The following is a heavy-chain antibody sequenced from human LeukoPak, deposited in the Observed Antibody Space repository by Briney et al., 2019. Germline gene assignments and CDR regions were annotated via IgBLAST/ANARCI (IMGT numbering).Heavy chain of an antibody. CDR3: AKVWGSSGHCFDY. Sequence: PGGSLRLSCAASGFTFSSYAMGWVRQAPGKGLEWVSAISGSGGSTYYADSVKGRFTISRDNSKNTLYLQMNSLRAEDTAVYYCAKVWGSSGHCFDYWGQGTLVTVSS. CDR2: ISGSGGST. V-gene: IGHV3-23*01. J-gene: IGHJ4*02. D-gene: IGHD6-19*01. CDR1: GFTFSSYA.